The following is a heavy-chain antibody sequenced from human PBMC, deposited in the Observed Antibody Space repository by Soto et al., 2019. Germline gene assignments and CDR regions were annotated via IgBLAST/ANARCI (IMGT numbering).Heavy chain of an antibody. J-gene: IGHJ5*02. Sequence: SVKVSCKASGGTFSSYAISWVRQAPGQGLEWMGGIIPIFGTANYAQKFQGRVTITADESTSTAYMELSSLRSDDTAVYYCARAHNWNYGFIWFDPWGQGTLVTVSS. CDR1: GGTFSSYA. CDR3: ARAHNWNYGFIWFDP. V-gene: IGHV1-69*13. D-gene: IGHD1-7*01. CDR2: IIPIFGTA.